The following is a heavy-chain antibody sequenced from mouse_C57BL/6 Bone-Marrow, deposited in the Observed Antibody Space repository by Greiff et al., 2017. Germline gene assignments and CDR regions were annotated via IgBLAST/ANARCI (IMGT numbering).Heavy chain of an antibody. V-gene: IGHV5-15*04. CDR3: ERQGGNYLYAMDY. J-gene: IGHJ4*01. CDR1: GFTFSDYG. CDR2: ISNLAYSI. Sequence: EVMLVESGGGLVQPGGSLKLSCAASGFTFSDYGMAWVRQAPRTGPEWVAFISNLAYSIYYADTVTGRFTISRENAKNTLYLEMSSLRSEDTAMYYCERQGGNYLYAMDYWGQGTSVTVSS. D-gene: IGHD2-1*01.